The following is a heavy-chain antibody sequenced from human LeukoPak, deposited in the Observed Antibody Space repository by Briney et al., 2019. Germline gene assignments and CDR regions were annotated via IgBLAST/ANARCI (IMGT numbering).Heavy chain of an antibody. CDR1: GFTFSNYW. D-gene: IGHD3-3*01. CDR3: ARATTAGLLERTSAFDI. Sequence: TGGSLRLSCAASGFTFSNYWMSWVRQAPGKGLEWVANINKDGSGKYYVDSVKGRFTSSRDNAKKSLYLQMNSLTAEDTAVYYCARATTAGLLERTSAFDIWGQGTMVTVSS. V-gene: IGHV3-7*01. J-gene: IGHJ3*02. CDR2: INKDGSGK.